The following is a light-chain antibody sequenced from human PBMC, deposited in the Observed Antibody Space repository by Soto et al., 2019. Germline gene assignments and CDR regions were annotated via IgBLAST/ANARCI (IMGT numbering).Light chain of an antibody. CDR3: QQYNTYPWT. Sequence: DIQMTQSPSSVSASVGDRVTITCRASQSVNKWLAWFQQNPGKVPKLLIFDASSLQTGVPSRFGGGGSGTEFTLTISSLQPDDFATYYCQQYNTYPWTFGQGTKVDIK. CDR2: DAS. V-gene: IGKV1-5*01. CDR1: QSVNKW. J-gene: IGKJ1*01.